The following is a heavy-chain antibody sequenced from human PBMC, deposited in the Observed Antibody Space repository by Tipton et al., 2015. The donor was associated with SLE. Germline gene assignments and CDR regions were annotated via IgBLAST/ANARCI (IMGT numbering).Heavy chain of an antibody. CDR1: GGSFSGYY. CDR2: INHSGST. D-gene: IGHD6-19*01. CDR3: ARGEVAGPALGY. Sequence: TLSLTCAVYGGSFSGYYWSWIRQPPGKGLEWIGEINHSGSTNYNPSLKSRVTISVDTSKNQFSLRLRSVTAADTAVYYCARGEVAGPALGYWGQGTLVTVSS. J-gene: IGHJ4*02. V-gene: IGHV4-34*01.